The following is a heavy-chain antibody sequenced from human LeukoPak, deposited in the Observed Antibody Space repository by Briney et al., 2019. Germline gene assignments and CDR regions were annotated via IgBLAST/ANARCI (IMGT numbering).Heavy chain of an antibody. Sequence: GGSLRLSCAASGFTFSSYGMHWVRQAPGKGLEWVAVIWYDGSNKYYADSVKGRFTTSRDNSKNTLYLQMNSLRAEDTAVYYCAKDKSSSSSLDYWGQGTLVTVSS. V-gene: IGHV3-33*06. CDR1: GFTFSSYG. J-gene: IGHJ4*02. CDR3: AKDKSSSSSLDY. D-gene: IGHD6-6*01. CDR2: IWYDGSNK.